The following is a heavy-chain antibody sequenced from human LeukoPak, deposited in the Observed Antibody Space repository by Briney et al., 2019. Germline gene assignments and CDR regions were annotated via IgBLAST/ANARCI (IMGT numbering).Heavy chain of an antibody. CDR1: GGSFSGYY. Sequence: PSESLTLTCAVYGGSFSGYYWSWIRQPPGKGLEWIGEINHSGSTNYNPSLKSRVTISADTSKNQFSLKLSSVTAADTAVYYCARHASVAASGDWFDPWGQGTLVTVSS. CDR3: ARHASVAASGDWFDP. CDR2: INHSGST. J-gene: IGHJ5*02. V-gene: IGHV4-34*01. D-gene: IGHD6-19*01.